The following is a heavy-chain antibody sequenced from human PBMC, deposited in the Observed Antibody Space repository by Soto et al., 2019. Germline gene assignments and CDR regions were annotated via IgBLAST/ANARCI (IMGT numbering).Heavy chain of an antibody. D-gene: IGHD6-19*01. CDR1: GDTLTELS. Sequence: GASVKVSCKVSGDTLTELSMHWVRQAPGKGLEWMGGFDPEDGETIYAQKFQGRVTMTEDTSTDTAYMELSSLRSEDTAVYYCATDPEYSSGQPSWGQGPLVTVSS. CDR3: ATDPEYSSGQPS. CDR2: FDPEDGET. J-gene: IGHJ4*02. V-gene: IGHV1-24*01.